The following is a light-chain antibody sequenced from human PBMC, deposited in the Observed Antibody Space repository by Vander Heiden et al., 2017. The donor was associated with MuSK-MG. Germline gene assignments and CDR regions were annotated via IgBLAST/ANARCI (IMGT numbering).Light chain of an antibody. V-gene: IGKV4-1*01. J-gene: IGKJ5*01. CDR1: QTVSYGPIKKNS. CDR2: WAS. Sequence: DIVMTQSPDSLAVSLGEWATINCTPRQTVSYGPIKKNSLAWYQRKPGLTPKLLIHWASSRISGVPERFRGSRYGTGFALTISSPQAEAAAVYFCQRDGSNPAPAFGAGTLLEIK. CDR3: QRDGSNPAPA.